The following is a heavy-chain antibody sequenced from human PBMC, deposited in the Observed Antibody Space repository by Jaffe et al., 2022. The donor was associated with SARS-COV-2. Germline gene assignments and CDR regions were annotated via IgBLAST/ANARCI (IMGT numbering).Heavy chain of an antibody. D-gene: IGHD3-10*01. J-gene: IGHJ4*02. CDR3: ARGPYGSGSYYNVAFDY. CDR1: GGSFSGYY. CDR2: INHSGST. Sequence: QVQLQQWGAGLLKPSETLSLTCAVYGGSFSGYYWSWIRQPPGKGLEWIGEINHSGSTNYNPSLKSRVTISVDTSKNQFSLKLSSVTAADTAVYYCARGPYGSGSYYNVAFDYWGQGTLVTVSS. V-gene: IGHV4-34*01.